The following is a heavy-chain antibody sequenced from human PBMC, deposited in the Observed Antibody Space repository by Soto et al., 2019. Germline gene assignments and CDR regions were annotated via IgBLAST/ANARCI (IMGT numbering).Heavy chain of an antibody. CDR1: GYTFTSYD. Sequence: ASVKVSCKASGYTFTSYDINWVRQATGQGLEWMGWMNPNSGNTGYAQKFQGRVTMTRNTSISTAYMELSSLRSEDTAVYYCAIDTAMDSYYYYGMDVWGQGTTVTVSS. CDR2: MNPNSGNT. CDR3: AIDTAMDSYYYYGMDV. V-gene: IGHV1-8*01. D-gene: IGHD5-18*01. J-gene: IGHJ6*02.